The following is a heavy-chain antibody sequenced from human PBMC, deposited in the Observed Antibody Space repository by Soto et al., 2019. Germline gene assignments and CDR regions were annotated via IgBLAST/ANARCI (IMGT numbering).Heavy chain of an antibody. V-gene: IGHV3-53*04. Sequence: GSLRLSCAASGFTVSSNYMSWVRQAPGKGLEWVSVIYSGGSTYYADSVKGRFTISRHNSKNTLYLQMNSLRAEDTAVYYCAKDLDCSSTSCYNSYYYYYGMDVWGQGTTVTVSS. D-gene: IGHD2-2*02. CDR2: IYSGGST. CDR3: AKDLDCSSTSCYNSYYYYYGMDV. J-gene: IGHJ6*02. CDR1: GFTVSSNY.